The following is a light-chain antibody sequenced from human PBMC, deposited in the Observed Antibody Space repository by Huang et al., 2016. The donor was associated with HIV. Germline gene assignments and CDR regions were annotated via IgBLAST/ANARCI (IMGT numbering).Light chain of an antibody. V-gene: IGKV3-15*01. Sequence: IVMTQSPDTLSLSPGERASLSCRASESVSDHLAWSQQKPGQAPRLLIYSPSTSATGIPARFSGSVSGTEFTLTISSLQSEDFAIYYCQQYNKRPPWTFGQGTTVEV. CDR2: SPS. CDR1: ESVSDH. J-gene: IGKJ1*01. CDR3: QQYNKRPPWT.